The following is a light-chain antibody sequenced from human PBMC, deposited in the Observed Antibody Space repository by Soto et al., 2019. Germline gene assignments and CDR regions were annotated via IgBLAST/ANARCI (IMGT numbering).Light chain of an antibody. CDR2: ADN. CDR1: SSNIGDNT. CDR3: AAWDGSLNGLYV. J-gene: IGLJ1*01. Sequence: QSVLTQPPSASGPPGLTVTISCSGSSSNIGDNTVTWYRQLPGTAPKLLIYADNQRPSGVPDRFSGSKSGTSASLAISGLQSDDEADYYCAAWDGSLNGLYVFGSGTKLTVL. V-gene: IGLV1-44*01.